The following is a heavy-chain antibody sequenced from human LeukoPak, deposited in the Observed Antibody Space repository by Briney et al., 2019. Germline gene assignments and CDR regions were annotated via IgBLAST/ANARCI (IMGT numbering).Heavy chain of an antibody. D-gene: IGHD3-3*01. CDR2: IHYSGST. V-gene: IGHV4-39*02. J-gene: IGHJ4*02. CDR1: GGSISSSSYY. Sequence: SETLSLTCTVSGGSISSSSYYWGWIRQPPGKGLEWIGSIHYSGSTYYNPSLKSRVTISVDTSKNQFSLKLSSVTAADTAVYYCARDRNLLRFLEGFDYWGQGTLVTVSS. CDR3: ARDRNLLRFLEGFDY.